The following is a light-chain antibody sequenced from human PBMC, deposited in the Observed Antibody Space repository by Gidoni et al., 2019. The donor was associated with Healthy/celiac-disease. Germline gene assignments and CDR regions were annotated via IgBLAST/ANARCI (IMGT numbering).Light chain of an antibody. CDR3: QQYGSSPRT. V-gene: IGKV3-20*01. CDR2: GAS. Sequence: ELVLTQSPGTLSLSPGERATLSCRASQSVSSSYLAWYQQKPGQAPRLHIYGASSRATGIPDRFSGSGSGTDFTLTISRLEPEDFAVYYCQQYGSSPRTFGQXTKVEIK. J-gene: IGKJ1*01. CDR1: QSVSSSY.